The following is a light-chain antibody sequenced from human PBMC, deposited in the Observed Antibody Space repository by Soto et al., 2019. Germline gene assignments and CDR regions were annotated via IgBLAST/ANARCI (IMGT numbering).Light chain of an antibody. CDR3: QQYNSYCT. CDR2: KAS. Sequence: IPMTQSPSPLSAYVGDRVTIPCRASQSISSWLAWYQHKPGKAPKLLIYKASSLESGVPSRFSGSGSGTEFTLTISSLQPDDFATYYCQQYNSYCTFAQGTKVDIK. J-gene: IGKJ1*01. CDR1: QSISSW. V-gene: IGKV1-5*03.